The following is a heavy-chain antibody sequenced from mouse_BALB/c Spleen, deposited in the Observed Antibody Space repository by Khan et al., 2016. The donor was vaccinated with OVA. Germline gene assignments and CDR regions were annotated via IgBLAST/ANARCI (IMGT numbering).Heavy chain of an antibody. CDR3: VRDGAYHRNDGWFAY. CDR1: GYTFTSYT. V-gene: IGHV1-4*01. CDR2: INPSNGYT. Sequence: QVQLKQSGAELARPWASVKMSCKASGYTFTSYTIHWIKVRPGQGLEWIGFINPSNGYTNYNQKFKDKATLTADTSSTTVHMQLSSLTSDDSAVYNCVRDGAYHRNDGWFAYWGQGTLVTVSA. D-gene: IGHD2-14*01. J-gene: IGHJ3*01.